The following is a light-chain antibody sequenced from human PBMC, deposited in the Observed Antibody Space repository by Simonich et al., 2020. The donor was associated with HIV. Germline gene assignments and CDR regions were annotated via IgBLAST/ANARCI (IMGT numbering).Light chain of an antibody. J-gene: IGKJ3*01. V-gene: IGKV3-15*01. CDR3: QQYNNWPSPFT. CDR1: QSVAGN. Sequence: EILMTQSPATLSVSPGERATLSCRVSQSVAGNLAWYQQKPGQAPRLLIYAASSRATGIPARFSGSGFGTEFTLTISSMQSEDFAVYYCQQYNNWPSPFTFGPGTKVDIK. CDR2: AAS.